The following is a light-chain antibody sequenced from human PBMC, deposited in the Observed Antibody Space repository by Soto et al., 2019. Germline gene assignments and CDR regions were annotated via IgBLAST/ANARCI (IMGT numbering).Light chain of an antibody. CDR3: QQRNSWPLT. CDR2: DAS. CDR1: QSVSTY. Sequence: EIVLTQSPATLSLSPGERATLSCRASQSVSTYLAWYRQRPGQAPRLLIYDASNRAAGIPARFSGSGSGTDFTLTISGLEPEDFAVYYCQQRNSWPLTFGGGTKVDI. V-gene: IGKV3-11*01. J-gene: IGKJ4*01.